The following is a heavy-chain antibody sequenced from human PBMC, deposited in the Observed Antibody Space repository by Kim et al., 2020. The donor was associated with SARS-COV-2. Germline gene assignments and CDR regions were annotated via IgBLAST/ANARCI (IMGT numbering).Heavy chain of an antibody. J-gene: IGHJ6*02. CDR2: ISSNNGKT. CDR3: ARDEGGSGKNWYAPGSYYYGLDV. D-gene: IGHD1-1*01. Sequence: ASVKVSCWASGYTFTSHGVSWVRQAPGQGLEWMGWISSNNGKTNYAQKFLDRVTMSTDKFTTTAYMELRRLTSDDTAVYYCARDEGGSGKNWYAPGSYYYGLDVWGQGTTVTVSS. V-gene: IGHV1-18*01. CDR1: GYTFTSHG.